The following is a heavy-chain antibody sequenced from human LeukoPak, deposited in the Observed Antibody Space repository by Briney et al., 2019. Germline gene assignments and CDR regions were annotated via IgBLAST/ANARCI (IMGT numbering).Heavy chain of an antibody. CDR3: ARGQGLGYCSSTSCYGDWYFDL. CDR1: GYTFTSYD. V-gene: IGHV1-8*01. D-gene: IGHD2-2*01. J-gene: IGHJ2*01. CDR2: MNPNSGNT. Sequence: ASVKVSFKASGYTFTSYDINWVRQATGQGLEWMGWMNPNSGNTGYAQKFQGRVTMTRNTSISTAYMELSSLRSEDTAVYYCARGQGLGYCSSTSCYGDWYFDLWGRGTLVTVSS.